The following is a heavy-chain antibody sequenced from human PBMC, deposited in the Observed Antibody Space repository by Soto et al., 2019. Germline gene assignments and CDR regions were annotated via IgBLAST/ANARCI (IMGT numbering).Heavy chain of an antibody. V-gene: IGHV1-69*13. CDR3: ARDAVKSSWNAG. J-gene: IGHJ4*02. CDR1: GGTFSSYA. Sequence: SVKVSCKASGGTFSSYAISWVRQAPGQGLEWMGGIIPIFGTANYAQKFQGRVTITADESTSTAYMELSSPRSEDTAVYYCARDAVKSSWNAGWGQGTLVTVSS. D-gene: IGHD1-1*01. CDR2: IIPIFGTA.